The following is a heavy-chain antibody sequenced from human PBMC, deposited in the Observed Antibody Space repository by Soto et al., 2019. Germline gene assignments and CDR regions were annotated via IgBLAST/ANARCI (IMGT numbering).Heavy chain of an antibody. CDR3: ATYPIKVLGPY. CDR2: ISGSGGST. Sequence: GGSLRLSCAASGFTFSSYAMSWVRQAPGKGLEWVSAISGSGGSTYYADSVKGRFTISRDNSKNTLYLQMNSLRAEDTAVYYCATYPIKVLGPYWGQGTLVTVSS. V-gene: IGHV3-23*01. J-gene: IGHJ4*02. D-gene: IGHD3-10*01. CDR1: GFTFSSYA.